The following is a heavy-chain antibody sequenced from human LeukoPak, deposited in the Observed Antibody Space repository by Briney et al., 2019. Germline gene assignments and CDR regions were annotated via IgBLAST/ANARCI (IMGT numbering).Heavy chain of an antibody. CDR2: IKTDGGEK. D-gene: IGHD6-6*01. Sequence: GGSLRLSCAASGFTCSTYWMNGFRQTPRKGLEWVAKIKTDGGEKDHVASVKGRFTISRDNAKNSLYLQMNSLRVEDTAVYYCARGGAARPDFWGQGTLVTVSS. J-gene: IGHJ4*02. V-gene: IGHV3-7*01. CDR1: GFTCSTYW. CDR3: ARGGAARPDF.